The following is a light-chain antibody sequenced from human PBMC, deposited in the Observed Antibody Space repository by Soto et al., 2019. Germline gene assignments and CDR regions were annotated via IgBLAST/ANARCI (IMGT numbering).Light chain of an antibody. J-gene: IGKJ5*01. CDR1: QSVSRSY. CDR2: GAS. CDR3: QQRSNWPPIT. V-gene: IGKV3D-20*02. Sequence: EIVMTQSPATLSVSPGERATLSCRASQSVSRSYLAWYQQKPGQAPRLLMYGASSRATGIPDRFSGSGSGTDFTLTISSLEPEDFAVYYCQQRSNWPPITFGQGTRLEI.